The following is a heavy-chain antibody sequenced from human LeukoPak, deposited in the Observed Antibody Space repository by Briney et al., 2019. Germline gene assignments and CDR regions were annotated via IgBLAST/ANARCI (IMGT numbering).Heavy chain of an antibody. V-gene: IGHV1-2*06. CDR1: GYTFTGYY. J-gene: IGHJ4*02. Sequence: ASVKVSCKASGYTFTGYYKHWVRQAPGQGLEWMGRINPNSGGTNYAQKFQGRVTMTRDTSISTAYMELSRLRSDDTAVYYCARVGMYYYDSSGYLTFDYWGQETLVTVSS. CDR3: ARVGMYYYDSSGYLTFDY. CDR2: INPNSGGT. D-gene: IGHD3-22*01.